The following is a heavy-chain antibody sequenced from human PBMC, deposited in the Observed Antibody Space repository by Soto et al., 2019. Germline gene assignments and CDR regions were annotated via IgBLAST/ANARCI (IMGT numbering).Heavy chain of an antibody. CDR1: GFSITTSGVG. V-gene: IGHV2-5*02. CDR2: SYWDDDK. D-gene: IGHD3-10*01. J-gene: IGHJ4*02. CDR3: AHRESDREAY. Sequence: QITLKESGPTLVKPTQTLTLTCTFSGFSITTSGVGVGWIRQPPGKALEWLALSYWDDDKRYSPSLESRLTITKDTSKNQVVLTMTNMDPVDTGTYYCAHRESDREAYWGQGTLVTVSS.